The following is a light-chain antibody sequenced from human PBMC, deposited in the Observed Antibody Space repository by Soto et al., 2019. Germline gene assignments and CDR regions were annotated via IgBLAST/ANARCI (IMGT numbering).Light chain of an antibody. J-gene: IGKJ2*02. CDR3: QQSYSTPRT. CDR1: QSISTY. Sequence: DIQMTQSPSSLSASVGDRVTITCRASQSISTYLNWYQQKVGKAPKLLIYDASSLQRGVPPRFSGSGSGTDFTLTISSLQPEDFATYYCQQSYSTPRTFGQGTKLEIK. V-gene: IGKV1-39*01. CDR2: DAS.